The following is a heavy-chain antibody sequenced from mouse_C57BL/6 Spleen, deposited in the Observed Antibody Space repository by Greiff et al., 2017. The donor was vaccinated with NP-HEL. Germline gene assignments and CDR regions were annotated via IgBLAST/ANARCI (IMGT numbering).Heavy chain of an antibody. D-gene: IGHD1-1*01. CDR1: GYTFTSYW. V-gene: IGHV1-64*01. CDR2: IHPISGST. CDR3: ARGHYGSSLDY. Sequence: QVQLKQPGAELVKPGASVKLSCKASGYTFTSYWMHWVKQRPGQGLEWIGMIHPISGSTNSNEKFKSKATLTVDKSSSTAYMQLSSLTSEDSAVYYCARGHYGSSLDYWGQGTTLTVSS. J-gene: IGHJ2*01.